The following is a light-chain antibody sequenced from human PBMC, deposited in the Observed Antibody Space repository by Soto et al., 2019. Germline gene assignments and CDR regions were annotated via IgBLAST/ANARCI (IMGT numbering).Light chain of an antibody. V-gene: IGKV3-11*01. CDR1: QSVSSD. CDR2: GAS. J-gene: IGKJ1*01. CDR3: QQRSNWPRT. Sequence: EVVMTKSPATLSVYPGERATLSCRASQSVSSDFAWYQQQPGQAPRLLIYGASTRATGIPARFSGSGSGTDFTLTISSLEPEDFAVYYCQQRSNWPRTFGQGTMVDI.